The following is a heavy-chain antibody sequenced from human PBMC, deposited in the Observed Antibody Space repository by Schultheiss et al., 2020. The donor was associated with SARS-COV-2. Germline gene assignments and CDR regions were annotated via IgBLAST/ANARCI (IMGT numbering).Heavy chain of an antibody. D-gene: IGHD3-16*01. CDR1: GYSFTSYW. CDR2: IYPGDSDT. Sequence: GESLKISCKGSGYSFTSYWISWVRQMPGKGLEWMGIIYPGDSDTRDSPSFQGQVTISADKSIRDAFLQWSSLKASDTATYYCARRPYDYLWGGFHFSPFDYWGQGTPVTVSS. CDR3: ARRPYDYLWGGFHFSPFDY. J-gene: IGHJ4*02. V-gene: IGHV5-51*01.